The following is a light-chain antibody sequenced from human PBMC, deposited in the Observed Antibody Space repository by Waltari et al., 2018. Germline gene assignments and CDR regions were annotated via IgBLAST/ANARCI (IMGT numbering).Light chain of an antibody. CDR1: QIINNY. Sequence: DIQLNQSPSSLSASVGERVTIPCRTSQIINNYLNWFQQKAGKAPQLLIFDASSVQRGVPSRFSGSGSGTDFTLTISSLQPEDFATYYCQQSYTSPRTFGQGTKV. J-gene: IGKJ1*01. CDR3: QQSYTSPRT. CDR2: DAS. V-gene: IGKV1-39*01.